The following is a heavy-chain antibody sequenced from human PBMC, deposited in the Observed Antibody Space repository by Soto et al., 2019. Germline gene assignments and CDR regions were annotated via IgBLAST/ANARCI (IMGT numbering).Heavy chain of an antibody. CDR3: ARANIAAFMPSSYYYGMDV. CDR2: IIPIFGTA. CDR1: GGTFSSYA. J-gene: IGHJ6*02. D-gene: IGHD6-13*01. V-gene: IGHV1-69*13. Sequence: SVKVSCKASGGTFSSYAISWVRQVPGQGLEWMGGIIPIFGTANYAQKFQGRVTITADESTSTAYMELSSLRSEDTAVYYCARANIAAFMPSSYYYGMDVWGQGTTVTVSS.